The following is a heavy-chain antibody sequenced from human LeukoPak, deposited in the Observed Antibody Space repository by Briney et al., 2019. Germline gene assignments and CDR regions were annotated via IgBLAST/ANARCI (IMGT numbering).Heavy chain of an antibody. Sequence: GGSLRLSCAASGFTFSSYAMSWVRQAPGKGLEWVSVIYSGGSTYYADSVKGRFTISRDNSKNTLYLQMNSLRAEDTAVYYCANTRMVRGVTYFDYWGQGTLVTVSS. CDR2: IYSGGST. CDR3: ANTRMVRGVTYFDY. V-gene: IGHV3-66*01. D-gene: IGHD3-10*01. J-gene: IGHJ4*02. CDR1: GFTFSSYA.